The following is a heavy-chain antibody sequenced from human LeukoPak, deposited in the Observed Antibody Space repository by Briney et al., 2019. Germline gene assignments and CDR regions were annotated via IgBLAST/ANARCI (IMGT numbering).Heavy chain of an antibody. J-gene: IGHJ4*02. Sequence: GGSLRLSCAASGFTFDDYGMSWVRQAPGKRLEWVSGINWNGGSTGYADSVKGRFTISRDNAKNSLYLQMNSLRAGDTALYYCARERTYYYDSNPDYFDYWGQGTLVTVSS. CDR2: INWNGGST. D-gene: IGHD3-22*01. V-gene: IGHV3-20*04. CDR1: GFTFDDYG. CDR3: ARERTYYYDSNPDYFDY.